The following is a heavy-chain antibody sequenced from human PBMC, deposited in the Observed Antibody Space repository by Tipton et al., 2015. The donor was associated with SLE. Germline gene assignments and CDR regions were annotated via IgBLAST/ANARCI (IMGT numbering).Heavy chain of an antibody. V-gene: IGHV4-61*09. CDR3: ARARWRYYGSGYYYCGMDV. Sequence: TLSLTCTVSGGSISSGSYYWSWIRQPAGKGLEWIGHIYTSGSTNYNPSLKSRVTISVDTSKNQFSLKLSSVTAADTAVYYCARARWRYYGSGYYYCGMDVWGQGTTVTVSS. J-gene: IGHJ6*02. CDR2: IYTSGST. D-gene: IGHD3-10*01. CDR1: GGSISSGSYY.